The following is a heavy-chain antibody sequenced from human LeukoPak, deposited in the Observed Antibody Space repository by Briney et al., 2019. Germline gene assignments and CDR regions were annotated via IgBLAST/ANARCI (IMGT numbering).Heavy chain of an antibody. CDR1: GYSISSGYY. V-gene: IGHV4-38-2*02. CDR2: IYHSGST. J-gene: IGHJ5*02. D-gene: IGHD5-18*01. Sequence: PSETLPLTCTVSGYSISSGYYWGWIRQPPGKGLEGIGSIYHSGSTYYNPSLKSRVTISVDTSKNQFSLKLSSVTAADTAVYYCARAAYSCRQVPTFDPWGQGTLVTVSS. CDR3: ARAAYSCRQVPTFDP.